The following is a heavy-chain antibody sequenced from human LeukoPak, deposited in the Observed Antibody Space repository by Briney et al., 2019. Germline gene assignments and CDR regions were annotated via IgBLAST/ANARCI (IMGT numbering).Heavy chain of an antibody. CDR2: ISSSSSTI. D-gene: IGHD3-10*01. J-gene: IGHJ4*02. V-gene: IGHV3-48*01. Sequence: GGSLRLSCAASGFTFSSYSMNWVRQAPGKGLEWVSYISSSSSTIYYADSVKGRFTISRDNAKNSLYLQMNSLRAEDTAVYYCGSITMVRGGGTDYWGQGTLVTVSS. CDR3: GSITMVRGGGTDY. CDR1: GFTFSSYS.